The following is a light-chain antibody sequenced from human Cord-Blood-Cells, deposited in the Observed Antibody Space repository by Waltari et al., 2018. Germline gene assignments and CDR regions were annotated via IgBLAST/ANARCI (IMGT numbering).Light chain of an antibody. V-gene: IGKV3-20*01. CDR3: QQYGSSPLYS. CDR1: QSFSSSY. CDR2: GAS. Sequence: EIVLTQSPGTLSLFPGERATLSCRASQSFSSSYLAWYQQKPGQAPRLLIYGASSRATGIPDRFSGSGSGTDFTLTISRLEPEDFAVYYCQQYGSSPLYSFGQGTKLEIK. J-gene: IGKJ2*03.